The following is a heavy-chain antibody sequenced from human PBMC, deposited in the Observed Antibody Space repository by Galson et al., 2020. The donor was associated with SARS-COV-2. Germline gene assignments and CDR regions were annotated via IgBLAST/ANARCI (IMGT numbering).Heavy chain of an antibody. J-gene: IGHJ6*02. CDR1: GDSVSSNSAA. CDR3: ARDRVMYSSGWYGYYYYYCGMDV. Sequence: SQTLSLTCAISGDSVSSNSAAWNWIRQSPSRGLEWLGRTYYRSKWYNDYAVSVKSRITINPDTFKNQFSLQLNSVTPEDTAVYYCARDRVMYSSGWYGYYYYYCGMDVWGQGTTVTVSS. D-gene: IGHD6-19*01. CDR2: TYYRSKWYN. V-gene: IGHV6-1*01.